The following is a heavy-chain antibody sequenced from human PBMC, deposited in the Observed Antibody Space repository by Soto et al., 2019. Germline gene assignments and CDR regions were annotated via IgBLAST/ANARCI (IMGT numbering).Heavy chain of an antibody. CDR3: ARDRGRGDSSSLDMHV. J-gene: IGHJ6*02. CDR1: GYTFTGYY. V-gene: IGHV1-2*04. Sequence: GASVKVSCKASGYTFTGYYMHWVRQAPGQGLEWMGWINPNSGGTNYAQKFQGWVTMTRDTSISTAYMELSRLRSDDTAVYYCARDRGRGDSSSLDMHVWGQGTTVTVSS. CDR2: INPNSGGT. D-gene: IGHD6-13*01.